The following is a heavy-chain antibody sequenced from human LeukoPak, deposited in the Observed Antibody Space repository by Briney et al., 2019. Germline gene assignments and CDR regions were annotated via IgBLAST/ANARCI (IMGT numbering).Heavy chain of an antibody. CDR2: INPNSGGT. V-gene: IGHV1-2*02. J-gene: IGHJ4*02. D-gene: IGHD3-22*01. Sequence: ASVKVSCKASGYTFTSYYMHWVRQAPGQGLEWMGWINPNSGGTNYAQKFQGRVTMTRDTSISTAYMELSRLRSDDTAVYYCARDNYYDSSGYFDYWGQGTLVTVSS. CDR1: GYTFTSYY. CDR3: ARDNYYDSSGYFDY.